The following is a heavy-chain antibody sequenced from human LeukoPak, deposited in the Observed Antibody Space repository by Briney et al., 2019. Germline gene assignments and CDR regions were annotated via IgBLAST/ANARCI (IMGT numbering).Heavy chain of an antibody. V-gene: IGHV5-51*01. D-gene: IGHD6-13*01. CDR1: GYSFTNYW. J-gene: IGHJ4*02. CDR3: ARHVLAAAGTEPFDY. Sequence: GESLKISCKGSGYSFTNYWIGWVRQMPGKGLEWMGIIYPGDSDTRYSPSFQGQVTISADKSISTAYLQWSSLKASDTAMYYCARHVLAAAGTEPFDYWGQGTLVTVSS. CDR2: IYPGDSDT.